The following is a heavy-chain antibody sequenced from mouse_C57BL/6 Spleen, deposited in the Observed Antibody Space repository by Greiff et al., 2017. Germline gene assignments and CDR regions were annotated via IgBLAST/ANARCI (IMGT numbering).Heavy chain of an antibody. Sequence: VQLQQPGAELVKPGASVKMSCKASGYTFTDYNMHWVKQSHGKSLEWIGYINPNNGGTSYNEKFKGKATMTVHKSSITAYMELRSLTSEDSAVYYCACLMDYWGQGTSVTVSS. CDR2: INPNNGGT. V-gene: IGHV1-22*01. CDR3: ACLMDY. J-gene: IGHJ4*01. CDR1: GYTFTDYN.